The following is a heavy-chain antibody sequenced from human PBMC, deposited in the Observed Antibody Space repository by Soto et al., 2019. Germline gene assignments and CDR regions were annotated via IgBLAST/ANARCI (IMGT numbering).Heavy chain of an antibody. D-gene: IGHD4-17*01. Sequence: SETLSLTCTVSGGSISSYYWSWIRQPPGKGLEWIGYIYYSGSTNYNPSLKSRVTISVDTSKNQFSLKLSSVTAADTAVYYCARDGYGDYYWSDSWGQGTLVTVSS. CDR2: IYYSGST. V-gene: IGHV4-59*01. CDR1: GGSISSYY. J-gene: IGHJ5*01. CDR3: ARDGYGDYYWSDS.